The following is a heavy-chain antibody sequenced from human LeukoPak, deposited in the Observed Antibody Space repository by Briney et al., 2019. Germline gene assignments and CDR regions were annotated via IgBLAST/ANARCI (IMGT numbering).Heavy chain of an antibody. CDR1: GGSFSGYY. CDR3: ARDSLGAGTVGATSGY. J-gene: IGHJ4*02. V-gene: IGHV4-34*01. CDR2: INHSGST. D-gene: IGHD1-26*01. Sequence: SETLSLTCAVYGGSFSGYYWSWIRQPPGKGLEWIGEINHSGSTNYNPSLKSRVTISVDTSKNQFSLKLSSVTAADTAVYYCARDSLGAGTVGATSGYWGQGTLVTVSS.